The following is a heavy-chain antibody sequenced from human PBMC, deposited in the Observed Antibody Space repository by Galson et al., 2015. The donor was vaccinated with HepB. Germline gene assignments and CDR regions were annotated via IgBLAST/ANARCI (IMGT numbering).Heavy chain of an antibody. Sequence: SLRLSCAASGFTFSSYSMNWVRQAPGKGLEWVSYISSSSSTIYYADSVKGRFTISRDNAKNSLYLQMNSLRDEDTAVYYCASQYYYGSGESDAFDIWGQGTMVTVSS. V-gene: IGHV3-48*02. CDR2: ISSSSSTI. CDR3: ASQYYYGSGESDAFDI. J-gene: IGHJ3*02. D-gene: IGHD3-10*01. CDR1: GFTFSSYS.